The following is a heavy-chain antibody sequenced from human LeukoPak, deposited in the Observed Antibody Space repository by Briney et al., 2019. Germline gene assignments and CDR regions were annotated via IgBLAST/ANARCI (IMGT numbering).Heavy chain of an antibody. V-gene: IGHV3-23*01. Sequence: PGGSLRLSCAASGFTFSSYAMNWVRQAPGKGLEWVSAITGSGGRTYYADSVKGRFTISRDNAKSSMWLQMNSLRDEDTAVYYCARDQTPFYWGQGSLVTVSS. CDR3: ARDQTPFY. CDR2: ITGSGGRT. J-gene: IGHJ4*02. CDR1: GFTFSSYA. D-gene: IGHD2-15*01.